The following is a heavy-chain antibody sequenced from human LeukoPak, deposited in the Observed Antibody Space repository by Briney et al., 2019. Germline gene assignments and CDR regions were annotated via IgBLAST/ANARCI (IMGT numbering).Heavy chain of an antibody. Sequence: PSETLSLTCTVSGGSISRSSSYWGCIRHPPGKGLEWIGSIYYSGSTYYNPSLKSRVSLSLDTSKKQFSVKLSAATAADTAVYYCARHGPSFDFWGQGTLVTVSS. J-gene: IGHJ4*02. CDR3: ARHGPSFDF. CDR1: GGSISRSSSY. CDR2: IYYSGST. V-gene: IGHV4-39*01.